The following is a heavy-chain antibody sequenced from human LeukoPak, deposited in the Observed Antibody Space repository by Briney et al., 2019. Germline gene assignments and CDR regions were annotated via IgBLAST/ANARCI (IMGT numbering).Heavy chain of an antibody. V-gene: IGHV4-34*01. CDR1: GGSLSGYY. J-gene: IGHJ4*02. CDR2: INHSGST. CDR3: ARGPPADYYDRSGFYPCFDY. D-gene: IGHD3-22*01. Sequence: SETLSLTCAVYGGSLSGYYWSWIRQPPGKGLEWIGEINHSGSTNYNPSLKSRVTISVDMSKDQFSLKLGSVTAADTAAYYCARGPPADYYDRSGFYPCFDYWGQGALVTVSS.